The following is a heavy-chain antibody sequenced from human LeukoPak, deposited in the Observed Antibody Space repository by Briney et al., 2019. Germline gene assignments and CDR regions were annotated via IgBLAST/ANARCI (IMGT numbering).Heavy chain of an antibody. Sequence: GGSLRLSCAASGFTFSSYAMHWVRQAPGKGLEWVAVISYDGSNKYYADSVEGRFTISRDNSKNTLYLQMNSLRAEDTAVYYCARELAVAFDYWGQGTLVTVSS. CDR1: GFTFSSYA. V-gene: IGHV3-30-3*01. D-gene: IGHD6-19*01. J-gene: IGHJ4*02. CDR2: ISYDGSNK. CDR3: ARELAVAFDY.